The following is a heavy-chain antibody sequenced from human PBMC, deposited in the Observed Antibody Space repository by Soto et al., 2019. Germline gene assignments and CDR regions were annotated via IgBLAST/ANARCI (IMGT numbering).Heavy chain of an antibody. D-gene: IGHD2-2*02. Sequence: AXSVKVSCKASAGTFSSYAISWVRQAPGQGLEWMGGIIPIFGTANYAQKFQGRVTITADESTSTAYMELSSLRSEDTAVYYCATHCSSTSCYTGDYYYYGMDVWGQGTTVTGSS. CDR2: IIPIFGTA. CDR3: ATHCSSTSCYTGDYYYYGMDV. V-gene: IGHV1-69*13. J-gene: IGHJ6*02. CDR1: AGTFSSYA.